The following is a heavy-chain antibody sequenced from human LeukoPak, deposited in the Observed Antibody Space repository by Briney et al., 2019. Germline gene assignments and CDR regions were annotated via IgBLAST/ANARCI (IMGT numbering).Heavy chain of an antibody. Sequence: GGSLRLSCAASGFTFSSYSMNWVRQAPGKGLEWVSYISSSSSTIYYADPVKGRFTISRDNAKNSLYLQMNSLRAEDTAVYYCASHSSDFWSGYPDYWGQGTLVTVSS. V-gene: IGHV3-48*01. D-gene: IGHD3-3*01. CDR3: ASHSSDFWSGYPDY. J-gene: IGHJ4*02. CDR1: GFTFSSYS. CDR2: ISSSSSTI.